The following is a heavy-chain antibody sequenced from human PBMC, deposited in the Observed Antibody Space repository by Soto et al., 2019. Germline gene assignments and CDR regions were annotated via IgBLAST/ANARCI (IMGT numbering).Heavy chain of an antibody. V-gene: IGHV3-72*01. CDR1: GFTFSDHY. Sequence: PGGSLRLSCAASGFTFSDHYMDWVRQAPGKGLEWVGRTRNKANSYTTEYAASVKGRFTISRDDSKNSLYLQMNSLKTEDTAVYYCARARYRTGNDYWGQGTLVTVSS. CDR2: TRNKANSYTT. D-gene: IGHD1-26*01. CDR3: ARARYRTGNDY. J-gene: IGHJ4*02.